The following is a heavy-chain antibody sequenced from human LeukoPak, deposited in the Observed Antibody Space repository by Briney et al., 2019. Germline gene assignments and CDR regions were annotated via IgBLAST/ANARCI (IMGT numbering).Heavy chain of an antibody. V-gene: IGHV3-7*01. CDR3: ARSNPNRNALDL. D-gene: IGHD1-14*01. J-gene: IGHJ3*01. Sequence: PGGSLRLSCAASGFTLNSYLMSWVRQAPGRGLEWVANIKKDGSEENYLDSVKGRFTVSRDNAKNSLYLQMNSLRGEDTAVYYCARSNPNRNALDLWGQGTMVTISP. CDR2: IKKDGSEE. CDR1: GFTLNSYL.